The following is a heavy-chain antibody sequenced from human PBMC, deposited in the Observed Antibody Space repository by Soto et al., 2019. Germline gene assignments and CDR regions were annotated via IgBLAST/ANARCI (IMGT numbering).Heavy chain of an antibody. J-gene: IGHJ6*01. CDR1: GGSISRGDYY. Sequence: LSLTCTVSGGSISRGDYYWSWIRQPPGKGLEWIGYIYYSGSTYYNPSLKSRVTISVDTSKNQFSLKLSSVTAADTAVYYCARDREELDTDNYGMHVWGQGTTVTVYS. V-gene: IGHV4-30-4*01. D-gene: IGHD3-3*02. CDR3: ARDREELDTDNYGMHV. CDR2: IYYSGST.